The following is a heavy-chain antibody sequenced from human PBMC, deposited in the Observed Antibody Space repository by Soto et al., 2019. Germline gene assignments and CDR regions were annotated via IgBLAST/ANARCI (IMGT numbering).Heavy chain of an antibody. J-gene: IGHJ6*02. CDR1: GYTFTGYY. CDR2: INPNSGGT. V-gene: IGHV1-2*04. CDR3: ARVPKMGRDIAVVPAAMEDMDV. D-gene: IGHD2-2*01. Sequence: ASVKVSCKASGYTFTGYYMHWVRQAPGQGLEWMGWINPNSGGTNYAQKFQGWVTMTRDTSISTAYMELSRLRSDDTAVYYCARVPKMGRDIAVVPAAMEDMDVWGQGTTVTVS.